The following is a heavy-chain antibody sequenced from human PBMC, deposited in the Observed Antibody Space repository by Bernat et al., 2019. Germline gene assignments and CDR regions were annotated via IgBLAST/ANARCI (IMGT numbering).Heavy chain of an antibody. J-gene: IGHJ2*01. CDR1: GFTFSSYE. V-gene: IGHV3-48*03. CDR3: ARDADSSSWYYWYFDL. D-gene: IGHD6-13*01. Sequence: EVQLVESGGGLVQPGGSLRLSCAASGFTFSSYEMNWVRQAPGKGLEWVSYISSSGSTIYYADSVKGRFTISRDNAKNSLYLQMNSLRAEDTAVYYCARDADSSSWYYWYFDLRGRGTLVTVSS. CDR2: ISSSGSTI.